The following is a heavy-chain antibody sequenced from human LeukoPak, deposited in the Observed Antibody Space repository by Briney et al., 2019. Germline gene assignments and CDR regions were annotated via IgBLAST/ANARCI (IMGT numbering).Heavy chain of an antibody. CDR1: GFTFSGSA. V-gene: IGHV3-73*01. D-gene: IGHD3-22*01. CDR2: IRSKANSYAT. Sequence: GGSLRLSCAASGFTFSGSAMHWVRQASGKGLEWVGRIRSKANSYATAYAASVKGRFTISRDDSKNTAYLQMNSLKTEDTAVYYCTRREDSSGYGYWGQGTLVTVSS. J-gene: IGHJ4*02. CDR3: TRREDSSGYGY.